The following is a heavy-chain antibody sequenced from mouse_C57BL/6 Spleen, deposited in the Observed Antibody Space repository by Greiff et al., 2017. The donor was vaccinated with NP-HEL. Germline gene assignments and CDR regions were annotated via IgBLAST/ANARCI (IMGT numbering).Heavy chain of an antibody. J-gene: IGHJ2*01. D-gene: IGHD4-1*01. CDR3: AHLTSLDY. V-gene: IGHV1-69*01. CDR1: GYTFTSYW. Sequence: QVQLKQPGAELVMPGASVKLSCKASGYTFTSYWMHWVKQRPGQGLEWIGEIDPSDSYTNYNQKFKGKSTLTVDKSSSTAYMQLSSLTSEDSAVYYCAHLTSLDYWGQGTTLTVSS. CDR2: IDPSDSYT.